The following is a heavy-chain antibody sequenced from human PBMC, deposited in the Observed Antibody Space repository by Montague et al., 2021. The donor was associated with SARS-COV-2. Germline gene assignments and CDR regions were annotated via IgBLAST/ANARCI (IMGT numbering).Heavy chain of an antibody. CDR1: GGSISSSSYH. CDR2: ISYSGST. Sequence: SETLSLTCTVSGGSISSSSYHWGWICQPPGKGLEWIGSISYSGSTYYNPSLKSRVTISVDTSKNQFSLKLSSVTAADTAVYYCARQEPIVVVVAAARGWFDPWGQGTLVTVSS. J-gene: IGHJ5*02. CDR3: ARQEPIVVVVAAARGWFDP. D-gene: IGHD2-15*01. V-gene: IGHV4-39*01.